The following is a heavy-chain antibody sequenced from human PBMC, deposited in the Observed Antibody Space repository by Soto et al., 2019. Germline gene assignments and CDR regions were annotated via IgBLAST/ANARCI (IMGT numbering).Heavy chain of an antibody. J-gene: IGHJ4*02. CDR3: AKGFLPRLLASAAHDD. CDR1: GYTFTNYG. Sequence: ASVKVSCKASGYTFTNYGLSWVRQAPGQGLEWMGWISGYNGNTDYAQKFKGRVNMTTGASTSTAYMELRSLRSDDTAVYYCAKGFLPRLLASAAHDDWGQGTLVTVSS. D-gene: IGHD6-13*01. CDR2: ISGYNGNT. V-gene: IGHV1-18*04.